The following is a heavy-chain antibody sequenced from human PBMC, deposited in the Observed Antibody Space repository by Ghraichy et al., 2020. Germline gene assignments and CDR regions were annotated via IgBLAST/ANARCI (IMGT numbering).Heavy chain of an antibody. D-gene: IGHD5-12*01. J-gene: IGHJ6*02. Sequence: SETLSLTCAVYGGSFSGYYWSWIRQPPGKGLEWIGEINHSGSTNYNPSLKSRVTISVDTSKNQFSLKLSSVTAADTAVYYCARGEEVADAFYYYYYGMDVWGQGTTVTVSS. CDR1: GGSFSGYY. V-gene: IGHV4-34*01. CDR2: INHSGST. CDR3: ARGEEVADAFYYYYYGMDV.